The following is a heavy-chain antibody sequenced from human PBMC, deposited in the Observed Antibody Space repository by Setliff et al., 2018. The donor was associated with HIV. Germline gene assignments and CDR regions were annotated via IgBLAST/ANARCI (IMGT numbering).Heavy chain of an antibody. V-gene: IGHV1-3*01. CDR1: GYTFTSHT. J-gene: IGHJ4*02. Sequence: ASVKVSCKASGYTFTSHTMHWVRQAPGQKLEWMGRSNAGNGNTKYSQKFQGRVTITRDTSATTAYVELSSLRSEDTAVYYCARDHRPNYYDNSGSPGYWGQGTLVTVSS. D-gene: IGHD3-22*01. CDR3: ARDHRPNYYDNSGSPGY. CDR2: SNAGNGNT.